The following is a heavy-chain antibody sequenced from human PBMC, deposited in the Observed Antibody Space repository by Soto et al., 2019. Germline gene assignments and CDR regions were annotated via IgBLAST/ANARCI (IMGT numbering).Heavy chain of an antibody. CDR1: GFSFSSYA. D-gene: IGHD3-3*01. CDR3: ASNPLRLRFLEWLIS. V-gene: IGHV3-23*01. CDR2: ISGSGGST. Sequence: PGGSLRLSCAASGFSFSSYAMTWARQAPGKGLEWVSAISGSGGSTYYADSVKGRFTISRDNSKNTLYLQMNSLRAEDTAVYYCASNPLRLRFLEWLISWGQGTLVTVSS. J-gene: IGHJ4*02.